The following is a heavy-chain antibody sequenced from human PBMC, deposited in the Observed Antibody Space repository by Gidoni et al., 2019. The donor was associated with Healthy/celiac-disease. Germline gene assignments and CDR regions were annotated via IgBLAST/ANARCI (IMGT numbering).Heavy chain of an antibody. J-gene: IGHJ6*02. CDR3: ARYYDYIWGSYRSTPGSLDYYYGMDV. Sequence: EVQLVESGGGLVKPGGSLRLSCAASGFTFSSYSMNWVRQAPGKGLEWVSSISSSSSYIYYADSVKGRFTISRDNAKNSLYLQMNSLRAEDTAVYYCARYYDYIWGSYRSTPGSLDYYYGMDVWGQGTTVTVSS. CDR2: ISSSSSYI. CDR1: GFTFSSYS. D-gene: IGHD3-16*02. V-gene: IGHV3-21*01.